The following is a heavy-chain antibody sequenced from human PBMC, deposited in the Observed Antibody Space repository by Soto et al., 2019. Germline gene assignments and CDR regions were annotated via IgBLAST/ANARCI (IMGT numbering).Heavy chain of an antibody. D-gene: IGHD1-1*01. J-gene: IGHJ6*02. CDR1: GFTFSASV. Sequence: PVGSLRLSCSASGFTFSASVVHWVRQASGKGLEWVGRIGTKGKSYATAYAASVKGRFTISRDDSKKTAYLQMNSLKTEDTAVYYCARHLVPALEPTPPYYNGMDVWGQGTTVTVSS. CDR3: ARHLVPALEPTPPYYNGMDV. V-gene: IGHV3-73*01. CDR2: IGTKGKSYAT.